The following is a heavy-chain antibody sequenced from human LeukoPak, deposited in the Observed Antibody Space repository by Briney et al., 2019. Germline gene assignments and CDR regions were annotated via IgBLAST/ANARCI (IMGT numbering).Heavy chain of an antibody. Sequence: SETLSLTCTVSXGSVSSGIYYWTWIRQPPGKGLEWLGYIYFTGSTNYNPSFKSRVTISVDTSKNQFSLKLSSVTAADTAVYYCARDRGNWGLDYWGQGTLVTVSS. CDR3: ARDRGNWGLDY. CDR1: XGSVSSGIYY. V-gene: IGHV4-61*01. CDR2: IYFTGST. J-gene: IGHJ4*02. D-gene: IGHD7-27*01.